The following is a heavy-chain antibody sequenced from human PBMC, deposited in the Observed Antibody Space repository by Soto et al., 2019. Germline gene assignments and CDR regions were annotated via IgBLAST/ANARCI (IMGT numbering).Heavy chain of an antibody. V-gene: IGHV3-23*01. J-gene: IGHJ4*02. CDR2: ISGSGASP. D-gene: IGHD2-2*01. Sequence: GGSLRLSCAASGFTFSTYTMSWVRRAPGKGLEWVSAISGSGASPSYADSVQGRFTISRDNPKGRLYLQMNNLRAEVTALYYCAKARCSTTNCYVPDYWGQGTLVTVSS. CDR3: AKARCSTTNCYVPDY. CDR1: GFTFSTYT.